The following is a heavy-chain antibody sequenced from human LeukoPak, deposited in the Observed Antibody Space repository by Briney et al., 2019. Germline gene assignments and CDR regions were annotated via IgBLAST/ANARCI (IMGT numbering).Heavy chain of an antibody. CDR1: GGAIRSHY. CDR2: IYSSGCT. CDR3: ARGEHSVDS. Sequence: SGTLSLTCTVSGGAIRSHYWNWIRQPAGKGLEWIGRIYSSGCTNDNPFLKSRITMSVDMSKNQFSLRLNSVTAADTAVYYCARGEHSVDSWGQGMLVTVSS. V-gene: IGHV4-4*07. D-gene: IGHD1/OR15-1a*01. J-gene: IGHJ4*02.